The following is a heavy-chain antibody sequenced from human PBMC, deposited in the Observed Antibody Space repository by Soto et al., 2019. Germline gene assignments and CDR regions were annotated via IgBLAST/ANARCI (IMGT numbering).Heavy chain of an antibody. CDR2: INSDGSST. Sequence: GGSLRLSCAASGFTFSSYWMHWVRQAPGKGLVWVSRINSDGSSTSYADSVKGRFTISRDNAKNTLYLQMNSLRAEDTAVYYCARDLSPIVVVPAAIPMDVWGKGTTVTVSS. CDR1: GFTFSSYW. D-gene: IGHD2-2*01. V-gene: IGHV3-74*01. CDR3: ARDLSPIVVVPAAIPMDV. J-gene: IGHJ6*03.